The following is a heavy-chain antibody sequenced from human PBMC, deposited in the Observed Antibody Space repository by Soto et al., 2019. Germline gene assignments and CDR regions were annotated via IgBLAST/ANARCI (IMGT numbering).Heavy chain of an antibody. CDR2: IYPGDSDT. V-gene: IGHV5-51*01. D-gene: IGHD6-6*01. CDR1: GYSFTSYW. J-gene: IGHJ5*02. Sequence: LGESLKISCXGSGYSFTSYWIGWVRQMPGKGLEWMGIIYPGDSDTRYSPSFQGQVTISADKSISTAYLQWSSLKASDTAMYYCARRGREYGSSPLQFDPWGQGTLVTVSS. CDR3: ARRGREYGSSPLQFDP.